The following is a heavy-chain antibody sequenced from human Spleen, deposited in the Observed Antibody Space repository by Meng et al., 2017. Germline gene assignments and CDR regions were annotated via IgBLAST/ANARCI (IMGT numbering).Heavy chain of an antibody. D-gene: IGHD1-1*01. V-gene: IGHV2-5*02. CDR2: IYWDDDK. J-gene: IGHJ4*02. CDR3: SHRGDNWNYDY. CDR1: GFSLRTRGVG. Sequence: QIVLIDSCPTLVKHTQPPTLACTFSGFSLRTRGVGVGWILQPPVKALEWLAVIYWDDDKRYSPSLKRRLTVTQDTSKNQVVLTMTNMDAVDTATYYCSHRGDNWNYDYWGQGTLVTVSS.